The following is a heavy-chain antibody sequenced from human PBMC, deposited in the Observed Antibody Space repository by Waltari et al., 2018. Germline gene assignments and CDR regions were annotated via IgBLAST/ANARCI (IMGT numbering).Heavy chain of an antibody. J-gene: IGHJ4*02. V-gene: IGHV4-34*01. D-gene: IGHD1-26*01. CDR3: ARQRVGATKVDY. CDR2: INHSGST. CDR1: GGSFSGYY. Sequence: QVQLQQWGAGLLKPSETLSLTCAVYGGSFSGYYWSWIRQPPGKGLEWIGEINHSGSTNYNPSLKSRVTISVDTSKNQFSLKLSSVTAADTAVYYCARQRVGATKVDYWGQGTLVTVSS.